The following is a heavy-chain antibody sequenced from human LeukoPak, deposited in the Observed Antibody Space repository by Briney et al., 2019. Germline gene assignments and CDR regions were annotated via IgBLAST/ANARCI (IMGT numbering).Heavy chain of an antibody. CDR2: IWYDGSNK. Sequence: GGSLRLSCAASGFTFSSYAMHWVRQAPGKGLEWVAVIWYDGSNKYYADCVKGRFTISRDNSKNTLYLQMNSLRAEDTAVYYCARRYSSGWYYFDYWGQGTLVTVSS. V-gene: IGHV3-33*01. CDR3: ARRYSSGWYYFDY. J-gene: IGHJ4*02. D-gene: IGHD6-19*01. CDR1: GFTFSSYA.